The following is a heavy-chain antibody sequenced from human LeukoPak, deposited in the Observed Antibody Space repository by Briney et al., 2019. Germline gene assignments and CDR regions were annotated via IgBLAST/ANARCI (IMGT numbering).Heavy chain of an antibody. J-gene: IGHJ4*02. Sequence: TLSLTCAVSGGSISSSNWWSWVRQPPGKGLEWIGEIYHSGSTNYNPSLKSRVTIAVDKSKNQFSLKLSSVTAADTAVYYCAREASDSSSWYWDYWGQGTLVTVSS. CDR3: AREASDSSSWYWDY. CDR2: IYHSGST. V-gene: IGHV4-4*02. D-gene: IGHD6-13*01. CDR1: GGSISSSNW.